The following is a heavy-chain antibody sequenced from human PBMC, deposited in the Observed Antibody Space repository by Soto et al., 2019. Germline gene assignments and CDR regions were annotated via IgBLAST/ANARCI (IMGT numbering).Heavy chain of an antibody. CDR2: ISYDGSNK. Sequence: GGSLRLSCAASGFTFSSYAMHWVRQAPGKGLEWVAVISYDGSNKYYADSVKGRFTISRDNSKNTLYLQMNSLRAEDTAVYYCARGPFGGIPLPRVHSNKMDLRGQGTTVTVSS. V-gene: IGHV3-30-3*01. J-gene: IGHJ6*02. CDR1: GFTFSSYA. CDR3: ARGPFGGIPLPRVHSNKMDL. D-gene: IGHD3-16*01.